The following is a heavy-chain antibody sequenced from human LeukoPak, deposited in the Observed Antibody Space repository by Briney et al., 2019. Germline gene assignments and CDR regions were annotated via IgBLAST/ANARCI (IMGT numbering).Heavy chain of an antibody. CDR1: GRSISSYY. CDR2: IYYSGST. Sequence: SETLSLTCTVSGRSISSYYWSWIRQPPGKGLEWIGYIYYSGSTNYNPSLKSRVTISVDTSKNQFSLKLSSVTAADTAVYYCARGRLWMCVWGKGTTVTVSS. V-gene: IGHV4-59*01. J-gene: IGHJ6*04. CDR3: ARGRLWMCV. D-gene: IGHD1-1*01.